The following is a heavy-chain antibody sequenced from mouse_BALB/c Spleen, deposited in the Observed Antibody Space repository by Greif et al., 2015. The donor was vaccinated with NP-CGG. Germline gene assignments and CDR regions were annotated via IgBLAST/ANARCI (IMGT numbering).Heavy chain of an antibody. V-gene: IGHV5-6-3*01. CDR1: GFTFSSYG. CDR2: INSNGGST. Sequence: EVMLVESGGGLVQPGGSLKLSCAASGFTFSSYGMSWVRQTPDKRLELVATINSNGGSTYYPDSVKGRFTISRDNAKNTLYLQMSSLKSEDTAMYYCARDDGYYPAWFAYWGQGTLVTVSA. J-gene: IGHJ3*01. CDR3: ARDDGYYPAWFAY. D-gene: IGHD2-3*01.